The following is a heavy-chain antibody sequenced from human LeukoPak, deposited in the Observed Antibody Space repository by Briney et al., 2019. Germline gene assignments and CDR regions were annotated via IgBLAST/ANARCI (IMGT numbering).Heavy chain of an antibody. J-gene: IGHJ4*02. D-gene: IGHD2-15*01. CDR1: GFTFDDYA. CDR3: AKDSTGDGGEFDY. V-gene: IGHV3-9*01. Sequence: GRSLRLSCAASGFTFDDYAMHWVRQAPGKGLEWVSGISWNSGSIGYADSVKGRFTISRDNAKNSLYLQMNSLRAEDTALYYCAKDSTGDGGEFDYWGQGTLVTVSS. CDR2: ISWNSGSI.